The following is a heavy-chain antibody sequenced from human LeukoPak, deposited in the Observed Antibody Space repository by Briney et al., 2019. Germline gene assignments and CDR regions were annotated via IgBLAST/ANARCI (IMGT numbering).Heavy chain of an antibody. Sequence: PSLKLSCEASLGTLSSYAISWVRQAPGQGLEWMGGIIPIFGTANYAQKFQGRVTITADESTSTAYMELSSLRSEDAAVYYCARPGSDGRSDYWGQGTLVTVSS. CDR3: ARPGSDGRSDY. D-gene: IGHD5-24*01. J-gene: IGHJ4*02. CDR1: LGTLSSYA. V-gene: IGHV1-69*13. CDR2: IIPIFGTA.